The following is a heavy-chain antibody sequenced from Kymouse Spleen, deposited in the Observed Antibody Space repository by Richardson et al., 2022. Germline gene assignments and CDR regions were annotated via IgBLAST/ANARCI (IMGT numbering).Heavy chain of an antibody. CDR2: IRSKANSYAT. CDR3: TRAYCSSTSCYAFDI. D-gene: IGHD2-2*02. J-gene: IGHJ3*02. Sequence: VQLVESGGGLVQPGGSLKLSCAASGFTFSGSAMHWVRQASGKGLEWVGRIRSKANSYATAYAASVKGRFTISRDDSKNTAYLQMNSLKTEDTAVYYCTRAYCSSTSCYAFDIWGQGTMVTVSS. CDR1: GFTFSGSA. V-gene: IGHV3-73*02.